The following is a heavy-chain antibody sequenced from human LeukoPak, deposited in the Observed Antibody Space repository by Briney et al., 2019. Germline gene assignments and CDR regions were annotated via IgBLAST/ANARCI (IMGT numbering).Heavy chain of an antibody. CDR2: IYYSRTT. CDR3: ARGVGSSTQVDYCYGMDV. J-gene: IGHJ6*02. CDR1: GGSISSYY. D-gene: IGHD2-2*01. V-gene: IGHV4-59*01. Sequence: SETLSLTCTASGGSISSYYWSWIRQPPGKGLEWIGHIYYSRTTSYNPSLKSRVTVSSDTPKNQFALKLSSVTAADTAVYYCARGVGSSTQVDYCYGMDVWGQGTTVTVSS.